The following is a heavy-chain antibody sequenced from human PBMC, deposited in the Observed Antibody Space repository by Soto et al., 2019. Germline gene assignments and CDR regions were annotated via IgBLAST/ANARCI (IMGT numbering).Heavy chain of an antibody. CDR1: GFTFSSYA. D-gene: IGHD3-10*01. J-gene: IGHJ6*02. V-gene: IGHV3-30-3*01. CDR3: ARDTFRDGDYYYGMDV. Sequence: QVPLVESGGGVVQPGRSLRLSCAASGFTFSSYAMHWVRQAPGKGLEWVAVISYDGSNKYYADSVKGRFTISRDNSKNTLYLQMNSLRAEDTAVYYCARDTFRDGDYYYGMDVWGQGTTVTVSS. CDR2: ISYDGSNK.